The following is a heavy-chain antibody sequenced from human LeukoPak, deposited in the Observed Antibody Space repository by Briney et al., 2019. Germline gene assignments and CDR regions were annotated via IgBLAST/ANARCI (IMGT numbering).Heavy chain of an antibody. CDR2: ISYDESNE. J-gene: IGHJ4*02. V-gene: IGHV3-30-3*01. CDR1: GFIFSTYA. Sequence: PGGSLRLFCAASGFIFSTYAMHWVRQAPGKGLDWVAVISYDESNEYYADSVKGRFTISRDNSKNTLYLQMNSLRAEDSAVYYCARDSYGSDYWGQGTLVTVPS. CDR3: ARDSYGSDY. D-gene: IGHD3-10*01.